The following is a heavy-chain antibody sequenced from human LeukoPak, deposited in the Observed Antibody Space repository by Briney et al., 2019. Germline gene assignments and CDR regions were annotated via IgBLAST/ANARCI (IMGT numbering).Heavy chain of an antibody. V-gene: IGHV3-23*01. J-gene: IGHJ4*02. D-gene: IGHD6-19*01. Sequence: PGGSLRLSCAASGFTFSSYAMSWVRQAPGKGLEWVSAISGSGGSTYYADSVKGRFTISRDNSKNTLYLQMNSLRAEDTATYYCAKSRAYSSGALNYWGRGTLVTVSS. CDR1: GFTFSSYA. CDR3: AKSRAYSSGALNY. CDR2: ISGSGGST.